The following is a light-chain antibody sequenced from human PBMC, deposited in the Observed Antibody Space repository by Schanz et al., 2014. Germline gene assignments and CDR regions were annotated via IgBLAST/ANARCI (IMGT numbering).Light chain of an antibody. V-gene: IGLV2-23*01. CDR1: SSDVGSYNL. CDR3: CSYAGSNTRRWV. Sequence: QSALTQPASVSGSPGQSITISCTGTSSDVGSYNLVSWYQQHPGKAPKLMIYEDSKRPSGVSNRFSGSKSGNTASLTISGLQAEDEADYYCCSYAGSNTRRWVFGGGTK. CDR2: EDS. J-gene: IGLJ3*02.